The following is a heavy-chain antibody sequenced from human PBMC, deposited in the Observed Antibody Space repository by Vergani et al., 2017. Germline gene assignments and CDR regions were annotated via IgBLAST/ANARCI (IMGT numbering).Heavy chain of an antibody. CDR3: AKDHGGYDYWYFDY. Sequence: EVQLLESGGGLVQPGGSLRLSCVASGFTFSTYAMSWVRQAPGKGLEWVSGISGSGGSTDYTDSVKGRFTISRDISKNRLYLQMNSLRAEDTAVYYCAKDHGGYDYWYFDYWGQGTLVTVSS. CDR1: GFTFSTYA. D-gene: IGHD5-12*01. CDR2: ISGSGGST. J-gene: IGHJ4*02. V-gene: IGHV3-23*01.